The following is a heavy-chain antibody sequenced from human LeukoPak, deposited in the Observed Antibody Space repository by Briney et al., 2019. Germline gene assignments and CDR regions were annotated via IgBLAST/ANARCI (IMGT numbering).Heavy chain of an antibody. J-gene: IGHJ4*02. CDR3: ARDTLGEGEDANYAVYYFDY. Sequence: GGSLRLSCVASGFTFSRYWMHWVRQAPGKGLVWVSRSNSDGSSTNYADSVKGRFTISRDNGKNSLDLQMNSLRADDTAVYYCARDTLGEGEDANYAVYYFDYWGQGTVVTVSS. CDR2: SNSDGSST. CDR1: GFTFSRYW. D-gene: IGHD4/OR15-4a*01. V-gene: IGHV3-74*01.